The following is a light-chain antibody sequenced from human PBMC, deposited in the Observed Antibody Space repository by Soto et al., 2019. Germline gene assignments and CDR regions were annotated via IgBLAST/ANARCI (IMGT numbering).Light chain of an antibody. J-gene: IGLJ1*01. CDR3: QVWDCSSDHYV. Sequence: YELTQPPSVSVAPGQTARITCGGDNIGSKSVHWYQQKPGQAPVLVIYYDTDRTSGTPERYSGSNSENTATLTISRVEAGDEDDYYCQVWDCSSDHYVFGTGTKLTVL. CDR1: NIGSKS. V-gene: IGLV3-21*04. CDR2: YDT.